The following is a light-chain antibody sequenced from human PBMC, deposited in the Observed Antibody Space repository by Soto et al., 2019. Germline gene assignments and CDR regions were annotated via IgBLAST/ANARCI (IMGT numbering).Light chain of an antibody. J-gene: IGKJ3*01. V-gene: IGKV1-39*01. CDR2: AAS. Sequence: DIQMTQSPSSLSASVGDRVSITCRASQTISKSLGWYQQRPGQAPKVLIFAASNLQSGVPARFSGSGSWTDFTLTISSLQPKDVATSDCQQTYSVSRITFGPGTKVDLK. CDR1: QTISKS. CDR3: QQTYSVSRIT.